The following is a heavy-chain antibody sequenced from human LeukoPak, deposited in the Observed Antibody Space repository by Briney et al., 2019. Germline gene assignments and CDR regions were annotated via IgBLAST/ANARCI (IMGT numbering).Heavy chain of an antibody. J-gene: IGHJ5*02. D-gene: IGHD1-1*01. CDR3: ARDGVTRRHWFDP. V-gene: IGHV1-18*01. CDR1: GYTITSYG. Sequence: ASVKLSCTASGYTITSYGISWVRQAPGQGLEWMGWISAYNGNTTYAQKLRGRVTMTTDTSTSTAYMELRSLRSDDTAVYYCARDGVTRRHWFDPWGQGTLVTVSS. CDR2: ISAYNGNT.